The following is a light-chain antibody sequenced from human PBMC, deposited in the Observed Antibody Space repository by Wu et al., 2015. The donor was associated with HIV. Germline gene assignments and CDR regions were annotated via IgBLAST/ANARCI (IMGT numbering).Light chain of an antibody. CDR1: QSVSSY. V-gene: IGKV3-15*01. J-gene: IGKJ2*03. Sequence: ETVLTQSPGTLSVSPGEGVTLSCRASQSVSSYLAWYQQTPGQAPRLLIYGASTRATGVPARFSGSGSGTQFTLTITNVQSADSAVYYCQQYNNWPPYSFGQGTKLEIK. CDR2: GAS. CDR3: QQYNNWPPYS.